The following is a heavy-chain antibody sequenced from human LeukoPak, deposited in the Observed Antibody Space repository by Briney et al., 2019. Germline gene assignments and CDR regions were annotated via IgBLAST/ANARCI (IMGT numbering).Heavy chain of an antibody. D-gene: IGHD2-2*01. V-gene: IGHV3-73*01. CDR1: GFTFSGSA. CDR2: IRSKANSYAT. CDR3: TRHLSTGY. Sequence: GGSLRLSCAASGFTFSGSAMHWVRQASGKELEWAGRIRSKANSYATAYAASVKGGFTISRDDSKNTAYLQMNSLKTEDTAVYYCTRHLSTGYWGQGTLVTVSS. J-gene: IGHJ4*02.